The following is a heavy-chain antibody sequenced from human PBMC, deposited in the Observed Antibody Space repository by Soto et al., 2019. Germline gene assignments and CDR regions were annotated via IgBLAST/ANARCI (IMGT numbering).Heavy chain of an antibody. J-gene: IGHJ4*02. D-gene: IGHD3-9*01. Sequence: GGSLRLSCAASGFTFSSYAMHWVRQAPGKGLEWVAVISYDGSNKYYADSVKGRFTISRDNSKNTLYLQMSSLRAEDTAVYYCVKVFSRYFDWYYFDYWGQGTLVTVSS. CDR1: GFTFSSYA. CDR2: ISYDGSNK. V-gene: IGHV3-30*14. CDR3: VKVFSRYFDWYYFDY.